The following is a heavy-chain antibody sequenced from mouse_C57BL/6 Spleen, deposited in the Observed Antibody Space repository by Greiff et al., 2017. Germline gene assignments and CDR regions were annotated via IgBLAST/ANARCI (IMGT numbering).Heavy chain of an antibody. CDR2: IYPRDGST. J-gene: IGHJ2*01. D-gene: IGHD3-1*01. V-gene: IGHV1-85*01. CDR3: ARRSGYFDY. CDR1: GYTFTSYE. Sequence: VKLVESGPELVKPGASVKLSCKASGYTFTSYEINWVKQRPGQGLEWIGWIYPRDGSTKYNAKFKGKATLTVDTSSSTAYMEHHSLSSEDSAVYFCARRSGYFDYWGQGTTLTVSS.